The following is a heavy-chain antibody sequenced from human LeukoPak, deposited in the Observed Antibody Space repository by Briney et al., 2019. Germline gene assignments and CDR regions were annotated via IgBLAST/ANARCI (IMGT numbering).Heavy chain of an antibody. CDR3: ARQIVGATYFDY. CDR2: IYYSGST. J-gene: IGHJ4*02. CDR1: GGSISSYY. D-gene: IGHD1-26*01. Sequence: SETLSLTWTVSGGSISSYYWSWIRQPPGKGLEWIGYIYYSGSTNYNPSLKSRVTISVDTSKNQFSLKLSSVTAADTAVYYCARQIVGATYFDYWGQGTLVTVSS. V-gene: IGHV4-59*01.